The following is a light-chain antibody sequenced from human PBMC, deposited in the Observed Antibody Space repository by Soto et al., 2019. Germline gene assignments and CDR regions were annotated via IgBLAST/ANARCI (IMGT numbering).Light chain of an antibody. CDR3: QQYNSFLHT. CDR2: DAS. CDR1: QSISSW. V-gene: IGKV1-5*01. J-gene: IGKJ4*01. Sequence: DIQMPQSPSTLSASVGDRVTITCRASQSISSWSAWDQQKPGKDPKLLIYDASSLESGVPSRFSGSGSGTEFTLTISSLQPDDFATYYCQQYNSFLHTFGGGTKVEIK.